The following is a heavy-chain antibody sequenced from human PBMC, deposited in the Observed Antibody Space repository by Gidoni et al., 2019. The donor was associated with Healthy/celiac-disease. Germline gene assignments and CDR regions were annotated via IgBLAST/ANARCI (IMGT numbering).Heavy chain of an antibody. CDR2: ISGSGGST. CDR3: AKAPPVSTKGYYYYYYGMDV. CDR1: GFTFSSSA. Sequence: EVQLLESGGGLVQPGGSLSLSCAASGFTFSSSAMSWVRQAAGKGLEWVSAISGSGGSTCYADSVKGRFTISRDNSKNTLYLQMNSLRAEDTAVYYCAKAPPVSTKGYYYYYYGMDVWGQGTTVTVSS. D-gene: IGHD2-8*01. V-gene: IGHV3-23*01. J-gene: IGHJ6*02.